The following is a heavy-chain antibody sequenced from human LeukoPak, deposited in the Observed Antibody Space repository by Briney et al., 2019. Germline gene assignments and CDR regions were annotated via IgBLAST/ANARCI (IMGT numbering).Heavy chain of an antibody. D-gene: IGHD3-3*01. CDR1: GFTFSSYA. V-gene: IGHV3-23*01. J-gene: IGHJ4*02. Sequence: GGSLRLSCAASGFTFSSYAMSWVRQAPGKGLEWVSAISGSGGSTYYADSVKGRFTISRDNSKNTLYLQMNSLRAEDTAVYYCAKSGGDFWSGYYEIDYWGQGTLVTVSS. CDR3: AKSGGDFWSGYYEIDY. CDR2: ISGSGGST.